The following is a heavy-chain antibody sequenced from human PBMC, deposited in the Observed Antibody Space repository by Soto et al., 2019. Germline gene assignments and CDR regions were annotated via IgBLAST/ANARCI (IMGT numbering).Heavy chain of an antibody. CDR2: IIHRYVIP. Sequence: QLQLVKSGAEVKNPGSSVQVSCTTAGGTFNSYAISGVRQAPGQGLEWMGGIIHRYVIPKDAQKFQGRVTIIADKSMITANMELSSLRSEDTAVYFCARQRGGSDYDSGRKYEYYHYYGMDVGGPGTTVTVSS. CDR3: ARQRGGSDYDSGRKYEYYHYYGMDV. V-gene: IGHV1-69*17. D-gene: IGHD3-10*01. CDR1: GGTFNSYA. J-gene: IGHJ6*02.